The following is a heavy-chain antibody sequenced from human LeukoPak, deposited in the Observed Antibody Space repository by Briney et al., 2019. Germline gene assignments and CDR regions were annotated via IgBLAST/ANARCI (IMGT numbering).Heavy chain of an antibody. D-gene: IGHD6-13*01. CDR1: GYSFTGYY. Sequence: ASVKVSCKASGYSFTGYYMHWVRQAPGQGLEWMGRITPNSGGTNYAQKFQGRITMTRDTSISTAYMELSRLRSDDTAVYYCARGRSSWYDLDYWGQGTLVTVSS. J-gene: IGHJ4*02. CDR2: ITPNSGGT. V-gene: IGHV1-2*06. CDR3: ARGRSSWYDLDY.